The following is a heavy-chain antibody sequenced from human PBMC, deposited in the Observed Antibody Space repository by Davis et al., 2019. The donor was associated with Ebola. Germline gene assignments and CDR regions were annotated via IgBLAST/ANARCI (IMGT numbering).Heavy chain of an antibody. Sequence: GESLKISCVASGFTFSNYWMHWVRQAPGKGLVWVSRINGYGSTTVYADSVKGRFTISRDNAENTLYLQMNSLGAGDTAMYYCARDIKYCVTNSCLSHLYWGQGILVTVSS. CDR3: ARDIKYCVTNSCLSHLY. J-gene: IGHJ4*02. V-gene: IGHV3-74*03. CDR2: INGYGSTT. CDR1: GFTFSNYW. D-gene: IGHD2-21*01.